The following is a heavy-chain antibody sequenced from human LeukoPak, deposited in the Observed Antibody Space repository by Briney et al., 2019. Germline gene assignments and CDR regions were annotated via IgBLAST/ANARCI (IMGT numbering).Heavy chain of an antibody. J-gene: IGHJ4*02. CDR3: ARGGVDNRRLDY. CDR2: IYPGDSDT. Sequence: GESLKISCKASGYSFTSYWIAWVRQMPGKGLEWMGIIYPGDSDTRYGPSFQDQVTISADKSISTAYLQWSSLEASDTAIYYCARGGVDNRRLDYWGQGSLVTVSS. V-gene: IGHV5-51*01. CDR1: GYSFTSYW. D-gene: IGHD1-14*01.